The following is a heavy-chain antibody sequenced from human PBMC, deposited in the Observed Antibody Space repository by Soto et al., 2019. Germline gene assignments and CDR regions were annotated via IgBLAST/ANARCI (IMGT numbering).Heavy chain of an antibody. Sequence: SETLSLTCTVSGGSISSYYWSWIRQPPGKGLEWIGYIYYSGSTNYNPSLKSRVTISVDTSKNQFSLKLSSVTAADTAVYYCARIFRGSHESYYFDYWGQGTLVTVSS. V-gene: IGHV4-59*01. D-gene: IGHD1-26*01. CDR1: GGSISSYY. CDR2: IYYSGST. CDR3: ARIFRGSHESYYFDY. J-gene: IGHJ4*02.